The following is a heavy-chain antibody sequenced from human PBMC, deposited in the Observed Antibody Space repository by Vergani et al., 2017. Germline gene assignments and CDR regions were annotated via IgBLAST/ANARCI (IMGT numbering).Heavy chain of an antibody. CDR2: ISSSSSYI. D-gene: IGHD4-17*01. CDR3: ARGGLTVTTLLVD. CDR1: GFTFSSYS. V-gene: IGHV3-21*01. Sequence: EVQLVESGGGLVKPGGSLRLSCAASGFTFSSYSMNCVRQAPGKGLEWVSSISSSSSYIYYADSVKGRFTISRGNAKNSLYLQMNSLSAEDTAVYYCARGGLTVTTLLVDWGQGTLVTVSS. J-gene: IGHJ4*02.